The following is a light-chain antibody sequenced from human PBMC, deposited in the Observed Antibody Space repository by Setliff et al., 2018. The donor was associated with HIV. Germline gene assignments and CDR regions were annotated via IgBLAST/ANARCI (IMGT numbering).Light chain of an antibody. V-gene: IGLV2-8*01. CDR2: EVT. CDR1: SSDVGDYNY. J-gene: IGLJ1*01. CDR3: SSYAGSNNYV. Sequence: QSVLSQPASASGSPGQSVTISCTGTSSDVGDYNYVSWFQQHPGKAPKLIIYEVTKRPSGVPDRFSGSKSGNTASLTVSGLQAEDEADYYCSSYAGSNNYVFGTGTKVTV.